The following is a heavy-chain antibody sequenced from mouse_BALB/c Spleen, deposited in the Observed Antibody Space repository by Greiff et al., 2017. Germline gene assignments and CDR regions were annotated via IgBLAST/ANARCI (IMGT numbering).Heavy chain of an antibody. J-gene: IGHJ4*01. D-gene: IGHD1-1*02. Sequence: QVQLQQSGAELVRPGVSVKISCKGSGYTFTDYAMHWVKQSHAKSLEWIGVISTYYGDASYNQKFKGKATMTVDKSSSTAYMELARLTSEDSAIYYCARDELSMDYWGQGTSVTVSS. V-gene: IGHV1S137*01. CDR3: ARDELSMDY. CDR2: ISTYYGDA. CDR1: GYTFTDYA.